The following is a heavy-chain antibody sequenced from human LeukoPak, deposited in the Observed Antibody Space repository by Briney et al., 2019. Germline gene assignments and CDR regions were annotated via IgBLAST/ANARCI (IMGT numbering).Heavy chain of an antibody. D-gene: IGHD4-17*01. CDR1: GFTFSNYA. CDR2: ISGSGGST. J-gene: IGHJ1*01. Sequence: GGSLRLSCAASGFTFSNYAMSWVCQAPGKGLEWVSVISGSGGSTYYADSVEGRFTVSRDNSKNTLYLQMNSLRAEDTAVFYCAKEIYGDPTGGRFQHWGQGTLVTVSS. CDR3: AKEIYGDPTGGRFQH. V-gene: IGHV3-23*01.